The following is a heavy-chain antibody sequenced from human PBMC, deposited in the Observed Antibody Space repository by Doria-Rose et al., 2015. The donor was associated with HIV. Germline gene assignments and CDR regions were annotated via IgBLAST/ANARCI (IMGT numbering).Heavy chain of an antibody. CDR3: ARIKSSRWYHKYYFDF. V-gene: IGHV2-26*01. CDR1: GVSLSSPGMG. Sequence: QITLKESGPVLVKPTKTLTLTCTVSGVSLSSPGMGVSWIRQPPGKALEWLANMFSDDARSYKSSLKSRLDISRGTSKSQVVLTMTDMDPVDAATYYCARIKSSRWYHKYYFDFWGQGTLVIVSA. J-gene: IGHJ4*02. CDR2: MFSDDAR. D-gene: IGHD6-13*01.